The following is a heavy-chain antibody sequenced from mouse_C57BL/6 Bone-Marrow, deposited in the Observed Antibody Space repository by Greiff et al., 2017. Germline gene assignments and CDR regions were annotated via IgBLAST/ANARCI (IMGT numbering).Heavy chain of an antibody. D-gene: IGHD4-1*01. V-gene: IGHV5-16*01. CDR2: INYDGSST. Sequence: EVMLVESVGGLVQPGSSMKLSCTASGFTFSNYYMAWVRQVPEKGLEWVANINYDGSSTYYLDSLKSRFIISRDNAKNILYLQMSSLKSEDTATYYCARDWVYAMDYSGQGTSVTVSS. CDR1: GFTFSNYY. CDR3: ARDWVYAMDY. J-gene: IGHJ4*01.